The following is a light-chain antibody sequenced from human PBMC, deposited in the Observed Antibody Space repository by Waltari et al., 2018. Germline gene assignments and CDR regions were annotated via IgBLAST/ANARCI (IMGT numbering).Light chain of an antibody. V-gene: IGKV3-20*01. CDR2: DAS. Sequence: EIVLTQSPATLSLSPGERATPSCRASQSVGRYLAWYQQKPGQAPRLLIYDASIRATGIPDRFSGSGSGTDFSLTISRLEPEDFAVYYCQKYVSLPATFGQGTKVEIK. CDR3: QKYVSLPAT. J-gene: IGKJ1*01. CDR1: QSVGRY.